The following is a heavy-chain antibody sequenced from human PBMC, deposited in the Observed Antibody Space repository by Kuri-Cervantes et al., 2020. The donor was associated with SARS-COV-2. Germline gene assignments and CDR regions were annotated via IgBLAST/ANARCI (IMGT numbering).Heavy chain of an antibody. D-gene: IGHD3-3*01. V-gene: IGHV3-7*01. Sequence: GGSLRLSCAASRFIFSNYWMTWVRQTPGKGLEWVANIKQDGSEEYYVDSVKGRFTVSRDNAKNSLFLQMNSLRAEDTAVYYCARASFDFWSGYYTGYYFDSWGQGALVTVSS. CDR2: IKQDGSEE. CDR1: RFIFSNYW. CDR3: ARASFDFWSGYYTGYYFDS. J-gene: IGHJ4*02.